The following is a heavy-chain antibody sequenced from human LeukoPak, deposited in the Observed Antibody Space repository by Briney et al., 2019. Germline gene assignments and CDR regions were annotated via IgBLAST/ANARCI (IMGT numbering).Heavy chain of an antibody. J-gene: IGHJ3*02. V-gene: IGHV1-58*01. D-gene: IGHD2-2*01. CDR3: AAGWVTAATDAFDI. Sequence: SVKVSCKASGFTFTSSAVQGVRQARGQRLEWIGWIFVGRGKTNYAQKFQERVTITTHMSTSTAYMELSSLRSEDTAVYYCAAGWVTAATDAFDIWGQGTMVTVSS. CDR2: IFVGRGKT. CDR1: GFTFTSSA.